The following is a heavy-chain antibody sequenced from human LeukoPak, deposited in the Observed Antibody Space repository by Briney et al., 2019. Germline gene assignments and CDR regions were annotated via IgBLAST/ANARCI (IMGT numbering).Heavy chain of an antibody. CDR2: INPSGGST. V-gene: IGHV1-46*01. J-gene: IGHJ3*02. D-gene: IGHD6-13*01. CDR3: ARDGIAAAGTDFPDAFDI. Sequence: ASVKVSCKASAYTFTTYYMHWVRQAPGQGREWMGIINPSGGSTSYAQKFQGRVTMTRDTSTSTVYMELSSLRSEDTAVYYCARDGIAAAGTDFPDAFDIWGQGTMVTVSS. CDR1: AYTFTTYY.